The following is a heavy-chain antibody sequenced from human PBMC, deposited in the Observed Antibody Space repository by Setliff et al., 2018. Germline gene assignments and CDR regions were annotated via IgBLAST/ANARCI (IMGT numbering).Heavy chain of an antibody. D-gene: IGHD4-4*01. J-gene: IGHJ4*01. CDR2: INNGGVSA. CDR1: GFAFTSYD. CDR3: ATSTITTYYFDY. Sequence: GESLKISCVTSGFAFTSYDMTWVRQAPGKGLEWVASINNGGVSADYTDSVKGRFTISRDNSRNTLYLQMKSLRAEDTAIYYCATSTITTYYFDYWGHGILVTVSS. V-gene: IGHV3-23*01.